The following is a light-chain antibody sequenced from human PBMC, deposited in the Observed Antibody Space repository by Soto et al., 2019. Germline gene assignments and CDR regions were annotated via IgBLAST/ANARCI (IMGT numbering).Light chain of an antibody. CDR1: SSSIGSNS. Sequence: QLVLTQPPSASGTPGQRVTISCSGSSSSIGSNSVYWYQYLPGTAPQLLIYYNSQRPSGVPDRFSGSKSGTSASLAISGLRSEDEADYYCATWDDSLSGYVFGSGTKLTVL. CDR2: YNS. J-gene: IGLJ1*01. CDR3: ATWDDSLSGYV. V-gene: IGLV1-47*02.